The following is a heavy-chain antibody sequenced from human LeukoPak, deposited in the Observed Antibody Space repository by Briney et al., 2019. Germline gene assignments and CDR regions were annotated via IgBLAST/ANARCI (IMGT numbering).Heavy chain of an antibody. V-gene: IGHV3-30*04. CDR2: ISYDGSNK. CDR3: ASRDGPPLPFDP. Sequence: GGSLSLSCAASGFTFSSYAMHGVRRARGKGVEWVAVISYDGSNKYYADSVKGRFTISRHNSKNTLYLKKNTLSAEDTAVYYCASRDGPPLPFDPWGQGTLVTVSS. CDR1: GFTFSSYA. D-gene: IGHD3-10*01. J-gene: IGHJ5*02.